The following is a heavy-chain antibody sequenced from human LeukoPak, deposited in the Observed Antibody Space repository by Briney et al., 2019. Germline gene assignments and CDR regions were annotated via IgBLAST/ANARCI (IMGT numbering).Heavy chain of an antibody. D-gene: IGHD3-10*01. CDR2: ISDSGRDA. Sequence: GGSLRLSCAASGFSFSNYAMSWVRRAPGEGLDWVSTISDSGRDAYYADSVKGRFTISRDNSKNTLYLQMTSLRVEDTATYYCAKVPYSDYGSGRPPFMDVWGQGTTVAVSS. CDR3: AKVPYSDYGSGRPPFMDV. CDR1: GFSFSNYA. J-gene: IGHJ6*02. V-gene: IGHV3-23*01.